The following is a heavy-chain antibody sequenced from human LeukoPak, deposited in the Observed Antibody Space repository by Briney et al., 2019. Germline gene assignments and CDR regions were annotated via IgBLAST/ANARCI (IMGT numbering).Heavy chain of an antibody. CDR3: ARASGYYYYGMDV. J-gene: IGHJ6*02. CDR2: ISYDGSNK. CDR1: GFTFSSYA. V-gene: IGHV3-30*04. Sequence: GGFLRLSCAASGFTFSSYAMHWVRQAPGKGLEWVAVISYDGSNKYYADSVKGRFTISRDNSKNTLYLQMNSLRAEDTAVYYCARASGYYYYGMDVWGQGTTVTVSS.